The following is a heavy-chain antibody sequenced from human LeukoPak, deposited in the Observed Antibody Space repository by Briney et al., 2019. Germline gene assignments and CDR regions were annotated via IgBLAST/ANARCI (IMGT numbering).Heavy chain of an antibody. CDR1: GGSIRSSSYY. D-gene: IGHD3-22*01. J-gene: IGHJ4*02. CDR2: VYYSGST. CDR3: ARTMHYYDSSGPFDC. V-gene: IGHV4-39*07. Sequence: PSETLSLTCTVSGGSIRSSSYYWGWIRQPPGKGLEWVGSVYYSGSTYYNPSLKSRVTISVDTSKNQFSLNLNSVTAADTAVYYCARTMHYYDSSGPFDCWGQGTLVIVSS.